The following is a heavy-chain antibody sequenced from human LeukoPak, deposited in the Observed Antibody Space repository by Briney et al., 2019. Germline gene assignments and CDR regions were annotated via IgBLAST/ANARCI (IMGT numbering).Heavy chain of an antibody. CDR2: INGDGSAT. CDR1: GFTFSGHW. V-gene: IGHV3-74*01. D-gene: IGHD7-27*01. Sequence: PGGSLRLSCAASGFTFSGHWMYWLRQAPGKGLAWVSRINGDGSATNYADSMEGRFTISRGNAKNIVYLQMNSLREDDTAIYYCARDINWGQVDYWGQGTLVTVSS. CDR3: ARDINWGQVDY. J-gene: IGHJ4*02.